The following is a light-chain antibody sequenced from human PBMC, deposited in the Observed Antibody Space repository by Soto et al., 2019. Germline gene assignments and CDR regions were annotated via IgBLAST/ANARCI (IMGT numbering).Light chain of an antibody. J-gene: IGLJ2*01. CDR3: QVWDTSPDHVI. V-gene: IGLV3-21*02. Sequence: SYELTQAPSMSVAPGQTATITCGGNDIEGRVVHWYQQEPGQAPVLVVFDDSVRPSGIPERFSGASSGNTATLTITRVEAGYEADYYCQVWDTSPDHVIFGGGTKVTVL. CDR1: DIEGRV. CDR2: DDS.